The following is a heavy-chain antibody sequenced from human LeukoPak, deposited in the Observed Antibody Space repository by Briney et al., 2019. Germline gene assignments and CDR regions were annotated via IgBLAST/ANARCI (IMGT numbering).Heavy chain of an antibody. CDR3: TTGLFGPGDSKVDF. CDR1: GFAFCYAW. Sequence: GRSLRLSCAVSGFAFCYAWMSCVRQAPGEGVEWIGRIRSKSVGGTTDYGAPVKGRFTISRDDSRKTLYPEMNSLKTGDTSVYYCTTGLFGPGDSKVDFWGQGVLVIVSS. J-gene: IGHJ4*02. D-gene: IGHD3-22*01. CDR2: IRSKSVGGTT. V-gene: IGHV3-15*01.